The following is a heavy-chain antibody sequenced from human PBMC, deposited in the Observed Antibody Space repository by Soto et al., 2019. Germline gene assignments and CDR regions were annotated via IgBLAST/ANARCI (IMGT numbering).Heavy chain of an antibody. CDR2: INPNSGGT. CDR3: ARSPYCTNGVCHGDY. Sequence: ASVKVSCKASGYTFTGYYMRWVRQAPGQGLEWMGWINPNSGGTNYAQKFQGWVTMTRDTSISTAYMELSRLRSDDTAVYYCARSPYCTNGVCHGDYWGQGTLVTVSS. J-gene: IGHJ4*02. CDR1: GYTFTGYY. D-gene: IGHD2-8*01. V-gene: IGHV1-2*04.